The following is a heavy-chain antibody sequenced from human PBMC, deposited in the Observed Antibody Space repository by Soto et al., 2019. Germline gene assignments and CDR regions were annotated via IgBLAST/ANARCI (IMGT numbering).Heavy chain of an antibody. J-gene: IGHJ4*02. CDR2: IYYSGST. Sequence: PSETLSLTCTVFGGSISSYYWRWIRQPPGKGLEWIGYIYYSGSTNYNPSLKSRVTISVDTSKNQFSLKLSSVTAADTAVYYCAGVEAAAGYFEYWGQGTLVTVSS. CDR3: AGVEAAAGYFEY. D-gene: IGHD6-13*01. V-gene: IGHV4-59*01. CDR1: GGSISSYY.